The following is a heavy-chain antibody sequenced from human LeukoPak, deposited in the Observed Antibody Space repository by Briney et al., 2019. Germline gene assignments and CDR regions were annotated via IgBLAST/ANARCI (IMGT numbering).Heavy chain of an antibody. J-gene: IGHJ4*02. D-gene: IGHD3-22*01. Sequence: PGRSLGLSCAASGFTFDDYAMHWVRQAPGKGLEWVSDINWNSGSIGYADSVKGRFTISRDDAKNSLYLQMNSLRAEDTALYYCAKDPYYDSSGTFDYWGRGTLVTVSS. CDR1: GFTFDDYA. CDR3: AKDPYYDSSGTFDY. CDR2: INWNSGSI. V-gene: IGHV3-9*01.